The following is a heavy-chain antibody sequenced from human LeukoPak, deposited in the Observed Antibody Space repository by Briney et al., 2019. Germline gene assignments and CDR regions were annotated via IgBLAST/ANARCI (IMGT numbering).Heavy chain of an antibody. J-gene: IGHJ3*02. CDR3: TFDSSGHFGSPTSDDAFDI. CDR2: IIPIFGTA. CDR1: GGTFSSYA. V-gene: IGHV1-69*13. D-gene: IGHD3-22*01. Sequence: SVKVSCKASGGTFSSYAISWVRQAPGQGLEWMGGIIPIFGTANYAQKFQGRVTITADESTSTAYMELSSLRSEDTAVYYCTFDSSGHFGSPTSDDAFDIWGQGTMVTVSS.